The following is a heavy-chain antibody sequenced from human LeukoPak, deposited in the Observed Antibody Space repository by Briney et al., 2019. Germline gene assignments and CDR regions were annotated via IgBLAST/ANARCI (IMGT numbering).Heavy chain of an antibody. CDR1: GFTFRTYA. CDR3: ARSRGPGNHYFDY. J-gene: IGHJ4*02. D-gene: IGHD4-23*01. Sequence: GGSLRLSCAASGFTFRTYAMSWVRQAPGKGLEWVSGISDSGDGTYYAESVKGRFTISRDTSKNTLYLQMNSLGAADTAVYYCARSRGPGNHYFDYWGQGALVTVSS. V-gene: IGHV3-23*01. CDR2: ISDSGDGT.